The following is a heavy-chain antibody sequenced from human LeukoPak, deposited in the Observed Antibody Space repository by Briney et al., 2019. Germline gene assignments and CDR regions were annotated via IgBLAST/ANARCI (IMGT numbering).Heavy chain of an antibody. J-gene: IGHJ4*02. CDR2: MNPNSGNT. Sequence: ASVKVSCKASGYTFTSYYMHWVRQATGQGLEWMGWMNPNSGNTGYAQKFQGRVTMTRNTSISTAYMELSSLRSEDTAVYYCARGRPRLTGYHHFDYWGQGPLVTVSS. CDR1: GYTFTSYY. CDR3: ARGRPRLTGYHHFDY. D-gene: IGHD3-9*01. V-gene: IGHV1-8*02.